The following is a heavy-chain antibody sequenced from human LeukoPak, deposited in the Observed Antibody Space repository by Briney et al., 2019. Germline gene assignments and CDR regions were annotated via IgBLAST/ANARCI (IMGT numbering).Heavy chain of an antibody. D-gene: IGHD6-19*01. CDR3: ARGEQWLVRYYYYYYMDV. J-gene: IGHJ6*03. CDR1: GYTFTGYY. CDR2: INPNSGFA. V-gene: IGHV1-2*02. Sequence: GASVKVSCKASGYTFTGYYIHWVRQAPGQGLQWMGWINPNSGFAHYPQKFQGRVTMTRDTSISTAYMELSRLRSDDTAVYYCARGEQWLVRYYYYYYMDVWGKGTTVTVSS.